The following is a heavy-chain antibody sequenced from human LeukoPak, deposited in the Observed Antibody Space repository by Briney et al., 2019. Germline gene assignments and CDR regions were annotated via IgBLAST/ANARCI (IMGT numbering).Heavy chain of an antibody. V-gene: IGHV1-2*02. D-gene: IGHD1-14*01. J-gene: IGHJ6*03. CDR2: INPNSGGT. Sequence: ASVKVSFKASGYTFTGYYMHWVRQVPGQGLEWMGWINPNSGGTNYAQKFQGRGTMTRDTAISTAYMELSRLRSDDTAVYYCARGTSWMSPYYYMDVWGTGTTVTVSS. CDR1: GYTFTGYY. CDR3: ARGTSWMSPYYYMDV.